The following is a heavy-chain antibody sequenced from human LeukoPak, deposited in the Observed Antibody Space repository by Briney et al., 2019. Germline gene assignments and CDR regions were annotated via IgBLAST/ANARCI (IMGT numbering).Heavy chain of an antibody. CDR1: GFTASNNH. CDR2: IYSGGST. V-gene: IGHV3-66*01. CDR3: ARDATDH. Sequence: GGSLRLSCAASGFTASNNHMSWVRQAPGKGLEWVSVIYSGGSTYYADSVTGRFTISRDNSKNTLYLQMNSLRAEDTAVYYCARDATDHGGQGSLVTVYS. J-gene: IGHJ4*02.